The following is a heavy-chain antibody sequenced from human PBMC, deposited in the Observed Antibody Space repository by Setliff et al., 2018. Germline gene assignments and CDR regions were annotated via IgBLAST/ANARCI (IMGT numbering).Heavy chain of an antibody. J-gene: IGHJ3*01. Sequence: PGGSLRLSCAVSGLRFSDAWVSWVRQAPGKGLEWAGRIKSYGSGGTIDYAAPGEGRFTISRDDSKNTVYLQMSSLKIEDTAVYYCVHNADFIGTFNTWGQGTMVTVSS. CDR2: IKSYGSGGTI. CDR1: GLRFSDAW. CDR3: VHNADFIGTFNT. V-gene: IGHV3-15*01. D-gene: IGHD2-8*01.